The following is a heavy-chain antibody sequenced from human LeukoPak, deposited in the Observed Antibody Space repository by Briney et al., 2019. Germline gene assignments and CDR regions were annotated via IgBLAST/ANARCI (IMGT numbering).Heavy chain of an antibody. D-gene: IGHD2-2*01. CDR2: IIPIFGTA. J-gene: IGHJ3*02. CDR1: GGTFSSYA. V-gene: IGHV1-69*13. Sequence: SVKVSCKASGGTFSSYAISWVRQAPGQGLEWMGGIIPIFGTANYAQKLQGRVTITADESTSTAYMELSSLRSEDTAVYYCARGVIVVVPATGQDAFDIWGQGTMVTVSS. CDR3: ARGVIVVVPATGQDAFDI.